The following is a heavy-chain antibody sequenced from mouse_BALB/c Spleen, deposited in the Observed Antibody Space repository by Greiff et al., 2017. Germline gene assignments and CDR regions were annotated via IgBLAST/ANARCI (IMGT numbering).Heavy chain of an antibody. V-gene: IGHV5-6-4*01. J-gene: IGHJ4*01. CDR2: ISSGGSYT. CDR1: GFTFSSYT. CDR3: TREPMDY. Sequence: EVQGVESGGGLVKPGGSLKLSCAASGFTFSSYTMSWVRQTPEKRLEWVATISSGGSYTYYPDSVKGRFTISRDNAKNTLYLQMSSLKSEDTAMYYCTREPMDYWGQGTSVTVSS.